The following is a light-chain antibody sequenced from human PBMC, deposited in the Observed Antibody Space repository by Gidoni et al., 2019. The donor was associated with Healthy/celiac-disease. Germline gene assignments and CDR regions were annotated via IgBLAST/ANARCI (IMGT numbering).Light chain of an antibody. V-gene: IGKV3-11*01. CDR1: QSVSSY. Sequence: EIVFTHSPATLSLSPGERATLYCRASQSVSSYLAWYQQKPGQAPRRLIYDASNRATGIPARFSGSGSGTDFTLTISSLEPEDFAVYYCQQRRNWPLTFGGGTKVEIK. J-gene: IGKJ4*01. CDR3: QQRRNWPLT. CDR2: DAS.